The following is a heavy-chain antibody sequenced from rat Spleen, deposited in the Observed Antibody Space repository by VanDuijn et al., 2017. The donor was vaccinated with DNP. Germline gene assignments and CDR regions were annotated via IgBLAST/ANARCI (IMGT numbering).Heavy chain of an antibody. Sequence: EVKLIESGGGLVQPGRSLKLSCAASGFNFKDYWMGWVRQAPGKGLTWIGEINKDGRTLKYTPSLKDKFTISRDNAQNTLYRQMSKLESEDTAIYYGVREKFRVNDWGQGVMVTVSS. V-gene: IGHV4-2*01. J-gene: IGHJ2*01. CDR3: VREKFRVND. CDR2: INKDGRTL. CDR1: GFNFKDYW. D-gene: IGHD4-3*01.